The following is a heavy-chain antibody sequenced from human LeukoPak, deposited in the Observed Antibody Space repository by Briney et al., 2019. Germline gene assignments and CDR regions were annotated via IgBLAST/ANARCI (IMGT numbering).Heavy chain of an antibody. CDR2: IYHSGST. CDR1: GGSLSSSNW. J-gene: IGHJ6*03. V-gene: IGHV4-4*02. Sequence: SGTLSLTCAVSGGSLSSSNWWSWVRQPPGKGLEWIGEIYHSGSTNYNPSLKSRVTISVDKSKNQFSLKLSSVTAADTAVYYCARGVLRYFDWLLKGDYYMDVWGKGTTVTVSS. CDR3: ARGVLRYFDWLLKGDYYMDV. D-gene: IGHD3-9*01.